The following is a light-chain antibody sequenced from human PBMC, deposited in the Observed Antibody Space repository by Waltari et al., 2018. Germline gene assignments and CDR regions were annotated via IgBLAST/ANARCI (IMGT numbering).Light chain of an antibody. V-gene: IGLV2-8*01. CDR1: SSDVVGYNY. Sequence: QSALTQPPSASGSPGQSVTISCTGTSSDVVGYNYVSWYQQHPGKAPKFLIYEVSKRPSGVPDRFAGSKSGNAASLTVSGLQAEDEADYYCSSYAGSNNWVFGGGTKLTVL. CDR2: EVS. J-gene: IGLJ3*02. CDR3: SSYAGSNNWV.